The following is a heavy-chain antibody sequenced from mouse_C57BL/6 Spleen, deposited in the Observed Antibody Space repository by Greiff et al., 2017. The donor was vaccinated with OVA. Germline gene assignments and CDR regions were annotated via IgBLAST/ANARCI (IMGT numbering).Heavy chain of an antibody. V-gene: IGHV1-81*01. J-gene: IGHJ3*01. CDR2: IYPRSGNT. D-gene: IGHD1-1*01. Sequence: VQLVESGAELARPGASVKLSCKASGYTFTSYGISWVKQRTGQGLEWIGEIYPRSGNTYYNEKFKGKATLTADKSSSTAYMELRSLTSEDSAVYFCARVDYGSSLAWFAYWGQGTLVTVSA. CDR1: GYTFTSYG. CDR3: ARVDYGSSLAWFAY.